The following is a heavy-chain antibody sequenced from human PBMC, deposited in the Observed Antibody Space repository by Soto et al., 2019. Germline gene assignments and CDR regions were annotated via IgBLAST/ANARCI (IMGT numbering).Heavy chain of an antibody. CDR2: IIPICCTA. CDR1: GGTFSSYA. Sequence: QVQLVQSGAEVKKPGSSVNVSCKASGGTFSSYAISWVRQAPGQGLEWMGGIIPICCTANYAQKFQGRVTITADESTSTAYMELSSLRSEDTAVYYCARGVGYTMVRGYYFDDWGQVTLVTVSA. D-gene: IGHD3-10*01. CDR3: ARGVGYTMVRGYYFDD. J-gene: IGHJ4*02. V-gene: IGHV1-69*01.